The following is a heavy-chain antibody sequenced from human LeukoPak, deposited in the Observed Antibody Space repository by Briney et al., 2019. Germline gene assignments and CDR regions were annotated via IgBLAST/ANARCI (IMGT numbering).Heavy chain of an antibody. Sequence: GSLRLSCTASGFTFGDYTIGWIRQPPGKSLEWVGEISPSGNTQYNPSLKSRVTISLDASKSQFYLKLNSVTAADTAVYYCARRVRSADYRLDYWGQGTLVTVSS. D-gene: IGHD4-11*01. V-gene: IGHV4-34*01. CDR2: ISPSGNT. J-gene: IGHJ4*02. CDR1: GFTFGDYT. CDR3: ARRVRSADYRLDY.